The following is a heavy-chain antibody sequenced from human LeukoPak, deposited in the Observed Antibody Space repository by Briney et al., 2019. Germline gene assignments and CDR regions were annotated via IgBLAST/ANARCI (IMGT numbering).Heavy chain of an antibody. Sequence: SETLSLTCAVYGGSFSGYYWSWIRQPPGKGLEWIGYIYYSGSTNYNPSLKSRVTISVDTSKNQFSLKLSSVTAADTAVYYCARGNSGSYYGAFDIWGQGTMVTVSS. J-gene: IGHJ3*02. CDR3: ARGNSGSYYGAFDI. CDR2: IYYSGST. V-gene: IGHV4-59*01. D-gene: IGHD1-26*01. CDR1: GGSFSGYY.